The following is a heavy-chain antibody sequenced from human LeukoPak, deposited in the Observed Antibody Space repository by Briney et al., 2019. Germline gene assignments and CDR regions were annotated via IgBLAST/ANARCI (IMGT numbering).Heavy chain of an antibody. CDR2: INTSGST. CDR3: ASLGFGELIDY. CDR1: GGSISSGSHC. Sequence: SQTLSLTCTVSGGSISSGSHCWSWIRQSAGKGLEWIGRINTSGSTNYNPSLKSRVTISVDTSKNQFSLKLSSVTAADTAVYYCASLGFGELIDYWGQGTLVTVSS. D-gene: IGHD3-10*01. J-gene: IGHJ4*02. V-gene: IGHV4-61*02.